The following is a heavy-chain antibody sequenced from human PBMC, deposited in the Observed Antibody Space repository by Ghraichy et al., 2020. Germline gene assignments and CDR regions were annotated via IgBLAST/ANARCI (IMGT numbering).Heavy chain of an antibody. Sequence: SCAVSGDSISTNNWWNWVRQSPGDGLEWIGEIHHSGTTKYNPSLKSRVTVSVDQSKNHFSLNLYSVTAADTAIYYCAKVRHVDYHLDVWGKGTTVTVYS. CDR3: AKVRHVDYHLDV. CDR2: IHHSGTT. D-gene: IGHD2-21*01. V-gene: IGHV4-4*02. CDR1: GDSISTNNW. J-gene: IGHJ6*03.